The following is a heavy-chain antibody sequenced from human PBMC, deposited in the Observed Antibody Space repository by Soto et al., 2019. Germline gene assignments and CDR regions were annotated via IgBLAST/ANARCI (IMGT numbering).Heavy chain of an antibody. CDR2: IDASGNS. D-gene: IGHD6-13*01. J-gene: IGHJ6*02. Sequence: ETLSLTCTVSGDSISSYYWNWIRQPAGKGLEWIGRIDASGNSNYNPSLKSRVTMSVDTSKKQFSLKVTSVTAADTAVYYCARYSSNWFQTEGMDVWGQGTTVTVS. CDR3: ARYSSNWFQTEGMDV. V-gene: IGHV4-4*07. CDR1: GDSISSYY.